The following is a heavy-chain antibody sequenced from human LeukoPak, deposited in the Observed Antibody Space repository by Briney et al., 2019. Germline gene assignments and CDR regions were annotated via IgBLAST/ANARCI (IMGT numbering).Heavy chain of an antibody. D-gene: IGHD1-20*01. J-gene: IGHJ4*02. Sequence: GGSLRLSCAASGFTFSSYWMSCVRQAPGKGLEWVANIKQDGSEKYYVDSVKGRFTISRDNAKNSLYLQRNSLRAEDTAVYYCARWANWRERYFDYWGQGTLVTVSS. V-gene: IGHV3-7*01. CDR2: IKQDGSEK. CDR1: GFTFSSYW. CDR3: ARWANWRERYFDY.